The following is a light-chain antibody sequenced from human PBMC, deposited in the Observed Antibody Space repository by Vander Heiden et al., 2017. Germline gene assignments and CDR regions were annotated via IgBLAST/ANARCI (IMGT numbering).Light chain of an antibody. J-gene: IGKJ2*01. CDR3: QQYNSYSRYT. CDR1: QSISNG. V-gene: IGKV1-5*03. Sequence: DIQMTQSPSTLSASVGDRVTITCRASQSISNGLAWYQPKPGKAPKLLIYKSSTSESGVPSRFSGSGSGTEFTLTISSLQPDDSATYYCQQYNSYSRYTFGQGTKLEI. CDR2: KSS.